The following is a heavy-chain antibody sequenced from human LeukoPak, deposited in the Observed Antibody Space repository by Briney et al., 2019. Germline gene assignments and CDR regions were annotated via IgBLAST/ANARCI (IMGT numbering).Heavy chain of an antibody. V-gene: IGHV1-46*01. D-gene: IGHD1-1*01. Sequence: ASVKVSCKASGNTFTSFHINWVRQAPGQGLEYMGIIKVYGDTTIYAQRFQGRITMTRDTSTSTVYMELSSLNSEDTAVYYCARESPSTFYFDYWGQGTLVTVSS. CDR2: IKVYGDTT. CDR3: ARESPSTFYFDY. CDR1: GNTFTSFH. J-gene: IGHJ4*02.